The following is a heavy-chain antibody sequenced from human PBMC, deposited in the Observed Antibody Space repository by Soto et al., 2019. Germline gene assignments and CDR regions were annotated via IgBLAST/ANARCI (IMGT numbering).Heavy chain of an antibody. Sequence: QVQLQESGPGLVKPSETLSVTCSVSGASIRDYYWSWIRQPAGKGLEWIGRMYTSGNTKYNPSLKSRLTMSTDTSVNQISLTLRSVTAADTAIYFCARMYNSGYYRPEGDYYFYGLDVWGQGTTVTVSS. J-gene: IGHJ6*02. V-gene: IGHV4-4*07. CDR1: GASIRDYY. D-gene: IGHD6-19*01. CDR2: MYTSGNT. CDR3: ARMYNSGYYRPEGDYYFYGLDV.